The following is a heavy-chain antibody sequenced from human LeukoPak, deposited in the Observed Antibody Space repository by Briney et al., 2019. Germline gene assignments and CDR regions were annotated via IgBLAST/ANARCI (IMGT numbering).Heavy chain of an antibody. V-gene: IGHV4-4*07. J-gene: IGHJ2*01. Sequence: SETLSLTCTVSGGSISRYYWSWIRQPAGKGLEWIGRIYTSGDTNYNPSLKSRVIMSVDTSKNQFSLKLSSVTAADTAVYYCARDPCYSDSGEDLWGRGTLVTVSS. CDR3: ARDPCYSDSGEDL. CDR2: IYTSGDT. CDR1: GGSISRYY. D-gene: IGHD3-22*01.